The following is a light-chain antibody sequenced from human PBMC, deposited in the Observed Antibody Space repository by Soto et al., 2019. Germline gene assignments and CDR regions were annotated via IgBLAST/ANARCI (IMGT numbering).Light chain of an antibody. J-gene: IGKJ1*01. CDR1: QIISNW. CDR2: KAS. CDR3: QQYNSYSWT. V-gene: IGKV1-5*03. Sequence: DIQMTQSPSTLSASVGDRVTITCRASQIISNWLAWYQQKPGKAPKLLIYKASSLESGVPSRFSGSGSGTEFTLTISSLQPDDFATYYCQQYNSYSWTFGQGTKVDI.